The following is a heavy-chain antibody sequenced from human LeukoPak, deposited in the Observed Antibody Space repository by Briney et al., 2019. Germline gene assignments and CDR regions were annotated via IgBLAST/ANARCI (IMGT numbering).Heavy chain of an antibody. D-gene: IGHD2-21*02. J-gene: IGHJ4*02. CDR2: ISYDGSSK. CDR1: EFMFSTYT. CDR3: ARGIWRGVYCADDCYYGYFDY. Sequence: PGRSLRLSCAASEFMFSTYTMHWVRQAPGKGLEWVAVISYDGSSKYNTDSVKGRFTISRDNSKSALFLQMNSLRTDDTAVYYCARGIWRGVYCADDCYYGYFDYWGQGALVTVSS. V-gene: IGHV3-30-3*01.